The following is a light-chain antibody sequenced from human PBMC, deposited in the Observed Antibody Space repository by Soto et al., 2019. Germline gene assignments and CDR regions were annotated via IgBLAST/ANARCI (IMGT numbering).Light chain of an antibody. V-gene: IGKV1-9*01. CDR3: QQINSYPLT. CDR1: QGISSY. J-gene: IGKJ4*01. Sequence: IQLTQSPSSLSASVGDRVTITCRASQGISSYLAWYQQKPGKAPKLLIYAASTLQSGVPSRFSGSGSGTDFTLIISSLQPEDFATYYCQQINSYPLTLGGGTKVDIK. CDR2: AAS.